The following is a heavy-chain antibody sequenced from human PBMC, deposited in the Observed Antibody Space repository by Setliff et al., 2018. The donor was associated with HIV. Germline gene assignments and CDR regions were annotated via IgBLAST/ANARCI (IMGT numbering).Heavy chain of an antibody. CDR2: INPNSGGT. D-gene: IGHD5-12*01. V-gene: IGHV1-2*02. Sequence: WASVKVSCKASGYTFIGDYMHWVRQAPGQGLEWMGWINPNSGGTNFAQKFQGRVTMTRDTSISTAYMEPSRLRSDDTAVYYCARGGLATGAFDIWGQGTMVTVSS. CDR1: GYTFIGDY. CDR3: ARGGLATGAFDI. J-gene: IGHJ3*02.